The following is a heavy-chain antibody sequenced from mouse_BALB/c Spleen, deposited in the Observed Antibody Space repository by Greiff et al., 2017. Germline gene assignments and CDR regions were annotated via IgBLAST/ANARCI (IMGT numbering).Heavy chain of an antibody. CDR2: ISNGGGST. J-gene: IGHJ3*01. Sequence: EVKVIESGGGLVQPGGSLKLSCAASGFTFSSYTMSWVRQTPEKRLEWVAYISNGGGSTYYPDTVKGRFTISRDNAKNTLYLQMSSLKSEDTAMYYCARGAYGNSWFAYWGQGTLVTVSA. D-gene: IGHD2-1*01. CDR1: GFTFSSYT. CDR3: ARGAYGNSWFAY. V-gene: IGHV5-12-2*01.